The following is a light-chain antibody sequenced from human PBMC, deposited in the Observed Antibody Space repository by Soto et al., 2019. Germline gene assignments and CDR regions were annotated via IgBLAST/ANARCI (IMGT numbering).Light chain of an antibody. CDR3: AAWDDSLNGWV. J-gene: IGLJ3*02. Sequence: QSVLTQPPSVSEAPRQRVTISCSGSSSNIGNNAVNWYQQLPGKAPKLLIFYDDLLPSGVSDRFSGSKSGISASLVISGLQPDDEADYYCAAWDDSLNGWVFGGGTKLTVL. CDR2: YDD. CDR1: SSNIGNNA. V-gene: IGLV1-36*01.